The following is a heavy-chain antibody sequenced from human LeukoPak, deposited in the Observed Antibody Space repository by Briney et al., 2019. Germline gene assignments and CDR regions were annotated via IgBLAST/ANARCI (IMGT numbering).Heavy chain of an antibody. J-gene: IGHJ6*03. Sequence: GGSLRLSCAASGFTFSSYGMHWVRQAPGKGLEWVAFIRYDGSNKYYADSVKGRFTISRDNSKNKLYLQMNSLRAEDTAVYYCARDISSSYYYYMDVWGKGTTVTVSS. D-gene: IGHD6-6*01. CDR3: ARDISSSYYYYMDV. V-gene: IGHV3-30*02. CDR2: IRYDGSNK. CDR1: GFTFSSYG.